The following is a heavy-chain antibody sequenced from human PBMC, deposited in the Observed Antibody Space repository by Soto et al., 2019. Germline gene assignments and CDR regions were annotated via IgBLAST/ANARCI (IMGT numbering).Heavy chain of an antibody. J-gene: IGHJ6*02. D-gene: IGHD4-17*01. CDR1: GGTFSSYA. CDR3: ARVPVTTRSLSAYDARYYYYGMDV. CDR2: IIPIFGTA. Sequence: VASVKVSCKASGGTFSSYAISWVRQAPGQGLEWMGGIIPIFGTANYAQKFQGRVTITADESTSTAYMELSSLRSEDTAVYYCARVPVTTRSLSAYDARYYYYGMDVWGQGTTVTVSS. V-gene: IGHV1-69*13.